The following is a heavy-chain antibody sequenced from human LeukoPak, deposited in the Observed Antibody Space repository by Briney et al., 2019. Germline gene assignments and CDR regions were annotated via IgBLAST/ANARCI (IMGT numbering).Heavy chain of an antibody. J-gene: IGHJ4*02. CDR1: GFTFDDYA. D-gene: IGHD1-26*01. CDR3: ARDTRWELEDF. CDR2: ISWNSGRI. V-gene: IGHV3-9*01. Sequence: AGGSLRLSCAASGFTFDDYAMHWVRQAPGKGLEWVSGISWNSGRIGYADSVKGRFTISRDNARNSLYLQMSSLRVEDTAVYYCARDTRWELEDFWGQGTLVTVSS.